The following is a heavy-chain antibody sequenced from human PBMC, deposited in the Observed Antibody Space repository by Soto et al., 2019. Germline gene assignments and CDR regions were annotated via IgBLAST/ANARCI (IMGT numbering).Heavy chain of an antibody. Sequence: GGSLRLSCAASGFTFSSYGMHWVRQAPGKGLEWVAVISYDGSNKYYADSVKGRFTISRDNSKNTLYLQMNSLRAEDTAVYYCAKDRAVTTESGGFDPWGQGTLVTVSS. CDR1: GFTFSSYG. D-gene: IGHD4-17*01. V-gene: IGHV3-30*18. CDR3: AKDRAVTTESGGFDP. CDR2: ISYDGSNK. J-gene: IGHJ5*02.